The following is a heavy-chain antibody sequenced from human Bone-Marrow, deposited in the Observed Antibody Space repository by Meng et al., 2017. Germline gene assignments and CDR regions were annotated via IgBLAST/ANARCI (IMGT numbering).Heavy chain of an antibody. CDR2: ISGSGGST. V-gene: IGHV3-23*01. D-gene: IGHD3-10*01. J-gene: IGHJ4*02. CDR3: AYLVGSGYYYPPSNY. Sequence: GESLKISCAASGFTFSSYAMSWVRQAPGKGLEWVSAISGSGGSTYYADSVKGRFTISRDNSKNTLYLQMNSLSAEDSGVYYCAYLVGSGYYYPPSNYWGQGKLVTVSS. CDR1: GFTFSSYA.